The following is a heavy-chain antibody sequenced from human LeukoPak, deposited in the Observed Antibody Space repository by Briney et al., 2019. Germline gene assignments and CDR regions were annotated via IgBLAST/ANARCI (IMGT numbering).Heavy chain of an antibody. V-gene: IGHV3-74*01. CDR3: ATNSFWSGYY. CDR1: GFTFSNYW. CDR2: INSDGSST. D-gene: IGHD3-3*01. J-gene: IGHJ4*02. Sequence: GGSLRLSCAASGFTFSNYWMHWFRQAPGKGQVWVSRINSDGSSTNYADSVKGRFTISRDNAKNTLYLQMNSLRAEDTAVYYCATNSFWSGYYWGQGTLVTVSS.